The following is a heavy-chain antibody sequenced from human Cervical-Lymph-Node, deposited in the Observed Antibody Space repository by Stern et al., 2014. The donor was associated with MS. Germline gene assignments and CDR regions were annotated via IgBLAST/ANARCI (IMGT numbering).Heavy chain of an antibody. CDR3: AKDFYGSVEAY. CDR2: ISWNSGSI. D-gene: IGHD4-17*01. V-gene: IGHV3-9*01. CDR1: GFTFDDYA. J-gene: IGHJ4*02. Sequence: EVQLVESGGGLVQPGRSLRLSCAASGFTFDDYAMHWVRQAPGKGMEWVSGISWNSGSIGYADSVEGRLTISRDNAKNSLYLQMNSLRAEDTALYYCAKDFYGSVEAYWGQGTLVTVSS.